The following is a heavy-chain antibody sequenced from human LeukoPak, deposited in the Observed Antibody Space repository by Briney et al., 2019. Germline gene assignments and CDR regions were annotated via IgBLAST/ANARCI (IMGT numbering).Heavy chain of an antibody. J-gene: IGHJ4*02. Sequence: SETLSLTCTVFGGSFSGYYWSGIRQPPDKGLEWIGEINPSGSTNYNPSLKTRVTISTDTSKNHFSLNLNSVTAADTGVYYCVRGSRVYCGGDCYYYWGQGTLVTVSS. D-gene: IGHD2-21*02. CDR3: VRGSRVYCGGDCYYY. CDR2: INPSGST. CDR1: GGSFSGYY. V-gene: IGHV4-34*01.